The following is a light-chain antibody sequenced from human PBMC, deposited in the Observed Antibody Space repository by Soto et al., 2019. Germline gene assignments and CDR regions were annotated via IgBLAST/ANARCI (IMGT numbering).Light chain of an antibody. CDR2: GAS. J-gene: IGKJ1*01. V-gene: IGKV3-15*01. CDR1: QNINDK. Sequence: EIVLTQSPRTLSLSPGEKATLSCRASQNINDKLAWFQQKPGQVPRLLIIGASTTATGVPDRFSGSGSGTEFTLTISSLQPDDFATYYCQQYNSYWTFGQGTKVDIK. CDR3: QQYNSYWT.